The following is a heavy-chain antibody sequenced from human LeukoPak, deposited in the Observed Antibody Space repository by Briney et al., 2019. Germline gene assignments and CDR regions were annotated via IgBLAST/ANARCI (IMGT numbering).Heavy chain of an antibody. CDR3: ARNADYGDSNPFDY. V-gene: IGHV3-74*01. J-gene: IGHJ4*02. CDR1: GFTFSSYW. CDR2: NSDGSST. Sequence: GGSLRLPRAASGFTFSSYWTHWVRQAPGKGLVWVSRNSDGSSTNYADSVKGRFTIPRDNAKNTLYLQMNSLRAEDTAVYYCARNADYGDSNPFDYWGQGTLVTVSS. D-gene: IGHD4-17*01.